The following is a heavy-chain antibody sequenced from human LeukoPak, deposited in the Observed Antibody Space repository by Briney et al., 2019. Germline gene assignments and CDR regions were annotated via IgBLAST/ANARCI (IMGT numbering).Heavy chain of an antibody. J-gene: IGHJ4*02. CDR3: QSRYLEWLLEY. Sequence: SETLSLTCTVSGGSINSNNYYWGWIRQPPGKGLEWIGSIYSSGSAYYNPSLRSRVTISVDTSKNQFSLRLSSVTAADTAVYYCQSRYLEWLLEYWGQGTLVTVSS. D-gene: IGHD3-3*01. CDR1: GGSINSNNYY. CDR2: IYSSGSA. V-gene: IGHV4-39*01.